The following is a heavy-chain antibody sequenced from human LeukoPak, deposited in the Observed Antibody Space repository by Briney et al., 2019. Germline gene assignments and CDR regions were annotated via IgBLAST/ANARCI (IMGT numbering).Heavy chain of an antibody. V-gene: IGHV4-59*01. J-gene: IGHJ4*02. CDR3: ATIMYSSTWYYFDY. D-gene: IGHD6-13*01. Sequence: SETLSLTCSVSGDSISGYYWSWVRQPPGKGLEWIGYIYYSGSTNYNPSLKSRVTISLDTSKNQFSLKLSSVTAADTAVYYCATIMYSSTWYYFDYWGQGTLVTVSS. CDR1: GDSISGYY. CDR2: IYYSGST.